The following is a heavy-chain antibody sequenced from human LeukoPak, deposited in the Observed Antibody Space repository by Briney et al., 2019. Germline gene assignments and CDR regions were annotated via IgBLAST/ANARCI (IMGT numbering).Heavy chain of an antibody. CDR1: GYTFTGYY. CDR2: INPNSGGT. Sequence: ASVKVSCKASGYTFTGYYMHWVRQAPGQGLEWMGWINPNSGGTNYAQKFQGRVTMTRDTSISTAYMELSRLRSDDTDVYYCARVRATTTMIVLDYWGQGTLVTVSS. CDR3: ARVRATTTMIVLDY. J-gene: IGHJ4*02. D-gene: IGHD3-22*01. V-gene: IGHV1-2*02.